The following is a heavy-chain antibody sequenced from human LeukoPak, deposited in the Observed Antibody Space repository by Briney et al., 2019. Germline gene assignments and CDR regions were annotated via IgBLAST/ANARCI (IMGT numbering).Heavy chain of an antibody. V-gene: IGHV4-59*01. CDR1: GGSISSYY. J-gene: IGHJ3*02. D-gene: IGHD3-9*01. CDR3: ARDYDILTGYAFDI. Sequence: PSETLSLTCTVSGGSISSYYWSWIRQPPGKGLEWIGYIYYSGSTNYNPSLKSRVTISVDTSKNQFSLKLSSVTAADTAVYYCARDYDILTGYAFDIWGQRTMVTVSS. CDR2: IYYSGST.